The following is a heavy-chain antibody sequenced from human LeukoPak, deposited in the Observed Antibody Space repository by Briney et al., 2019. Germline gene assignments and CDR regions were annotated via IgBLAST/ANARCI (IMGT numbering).Heavy chain of an antibody. J-gene: IGHJ4*02. CDR1: GFTLDDYT. Sequence: GGSLRLSCAASGFTLDDYTMHWVRQAPGKGLELVSLISWDGSSTYYADSVKGRFTISRDNSKNSLYLQMNSLRTEDTALYYCAKGNSIALAGFFDYWGQGTLVTVSS. D-gene: IGHD6-19*01. CDR2: ISWDGSST. V-gene: IGHV3-43*01. CDR3: AKGNSIALAGFFDY.